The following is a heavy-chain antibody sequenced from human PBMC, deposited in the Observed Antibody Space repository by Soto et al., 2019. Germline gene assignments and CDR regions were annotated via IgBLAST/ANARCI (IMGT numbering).Heavy chain of an antibody. D-gene: IGHD3-22*01. CDR2: ISAYNGNT. CDR1: GYTFTSYG. V-gene: IGHV1-18*01. Sequence: GASVKVSCKASGYTFTSYGISWVRQAPGQGLEWMGWISAYNGNTNYAQKLQGRVTMTTDTSTSTAYMELRSLRSDDTAVYYCARDLPSSPFYDSSGYYPGGGMDVWGQGTTVTVSS. J-gene: IGHJ6*02. CDR3: ARDLPSSPFYDSSGYYPGGGMDV.